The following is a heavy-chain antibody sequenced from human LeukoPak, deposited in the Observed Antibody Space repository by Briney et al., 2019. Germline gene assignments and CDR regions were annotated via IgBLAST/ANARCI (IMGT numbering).Heavy chain of an antibody. CDR2: IYSGGST. CDR3: ARYGRIDYGDYFDY. J-gene: IGHJ4*02. CDR1: GFTVSSNY. Sequence: GGSVRLSCAASGFTVSSNYKSWVRQAPGKGLEWVSVIYSGGSTYYADSVKGRFTISRDNAKNSLYLQMNSLRAEDTAVYYCARYGRIDYGDYFDYWGQGTLVTVSS. D-gene: IGHD4-17*01. V-gene: IGHV3-53*01.